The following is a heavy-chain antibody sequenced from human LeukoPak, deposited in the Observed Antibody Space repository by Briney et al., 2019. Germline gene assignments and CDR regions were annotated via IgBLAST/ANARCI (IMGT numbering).Heavy chain of an antibody. CDR2: ISRSGSTI. J-gene: IGHJ4*02. D-gene: IGHD2-21*01. CDR3: ARIGSVISVDY. CDR1: GFTFSSYE. V-gene: IGHV3-48*03. Sequence: GGSLRLSCAASGFTFSSYEMNWVRQAPGKGLEWVSHISRSGSTIYYADSVKDRFTISRDNAKSSLFLQMNSLRADDTAVYYCARIGSVISVDYWGQGTLVTVSS.